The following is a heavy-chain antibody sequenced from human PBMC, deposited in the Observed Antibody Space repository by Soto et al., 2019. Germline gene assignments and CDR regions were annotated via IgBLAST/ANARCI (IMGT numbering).Heavy chain of an antibody. CDR2: IYSGGST. V-gene: IGHV3-53*01. CDR3: AREIGTSLDY. Sequence: WGSLRVACAASVFTVSINYMTWVRQAPGKGLEWVSVIYSGGSTYYADSVKGRFSISRDNSKNTLYLQMNSLRAEDTAVYYCAREIGTSLDYWGQGTMVTVSS. J-gene: IGHJ4*02. CDR1: VFTVSINY. D-gene: IGHD6-13*01.